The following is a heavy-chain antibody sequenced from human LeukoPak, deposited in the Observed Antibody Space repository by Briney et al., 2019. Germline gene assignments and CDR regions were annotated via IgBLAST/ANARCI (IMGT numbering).Heavy chain of an antibody. CDR3: ARKPFRYYDSGDAFDI. V-gene: IGHV6-1*01. Sequence: SQTLSLTCAISGDSVSSGNYALNWIRQSPSRGLEWLGRTYYNSKWYNDYAVSVKSRITINPDTSKNQFSLKLSSVTAADTAVYYCARKPFRYYDSGDAFDIWGQGTMVTVSS. D-gene: IGHD3-22*01. CDR1: GDSVSSGNYA. CDR2: TYYNSKWYN. J-gene: IGHJ3*02.